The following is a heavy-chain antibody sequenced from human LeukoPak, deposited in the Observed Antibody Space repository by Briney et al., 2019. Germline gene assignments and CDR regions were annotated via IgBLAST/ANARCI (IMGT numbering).Heavy chain of an antibody. V-gene: IGHV4-61*02. CDR3: ARGVYCSTTSCPRHCYYYGMDV. Sequence: SETLSLTCTISGDSISSGSYYWSWIRQPPGKGLEWIGRIYTSGRTNSNPSLKSRVTISINTSKNQFSLKLSLMTAASTAVYFCARGVYCSTTSCPRHCYYYGMDVWGKGTTVTVSS. J-gene: IGHJ6*04. D-gene: IGHD2-2*01. CDR2: IYTSGRT. CDR1: GDSISSGSYY.